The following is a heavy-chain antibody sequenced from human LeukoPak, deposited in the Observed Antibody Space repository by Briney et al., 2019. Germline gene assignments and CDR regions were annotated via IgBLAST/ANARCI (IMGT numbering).Heavy chain of an antibody. D-gene: IGHD6-19*01. CDR3: ARGPVLVAGTCYFDY. J-gene: IGHJ4*02. CDR1: GGSISSYY. Sequence: PSETLSLTCTVSGGSISSYYWSWIRQPPGKGLEWIGYIYYSGSTNYNPSLKSRVTISVDTSKNQFSLKLSSVTAADTAVYYCARGPVLVAGTCYFDYWGQGTLVTVSS. V-gene: IGHV4-59*01. CDR2: IYYSGST.